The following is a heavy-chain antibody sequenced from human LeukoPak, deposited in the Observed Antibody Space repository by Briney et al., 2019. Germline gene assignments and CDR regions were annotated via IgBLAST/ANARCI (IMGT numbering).Heavy chain of an antibody. D-gene: IGHD3-10*01. J-gene: IGHJ4*02. V-gene: IGHV4-4*07. Sequence: SETLSLTCTVSGGSISSYYWSWIRQPAGKGLEWIGRIYTSGSTNYNPSLKSRVTMSVDTSKNQFSLKLSSVTAADTAVYYCATTILDYYGSGSSIQSFDYWGQGTLVTVSS. CDR3: ATTILDYYGSGSSIQSFDY. CDR1: GGSISSYY. CDR2: IYTSGST.